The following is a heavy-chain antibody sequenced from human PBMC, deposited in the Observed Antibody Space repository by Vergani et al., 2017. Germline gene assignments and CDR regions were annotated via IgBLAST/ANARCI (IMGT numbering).Heavy chain of an antibody. CDR1: GGSISSSSYY. CDR2: IYYSGST. D-gene: IGHD1-26*01. V-gene: IGHV4-39*02. Sequence: QLQLQESGPGLVKPSETLSLTCTVSGGSISSSSYYWGWIRQPPGKGLEWIGSIYYSGSTYYNPSLKSRVTISVDTSKNQFSLKLSSVTAADTAVYYCARDRAVGATGSGWFDPWGQGTLVTVSS. CDR3: ARDRAVGATGSGWFDP. J-gene: IGHJ5*02.